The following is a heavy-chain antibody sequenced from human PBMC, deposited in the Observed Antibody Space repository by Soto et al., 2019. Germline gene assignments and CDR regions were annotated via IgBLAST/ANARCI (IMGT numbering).Heavy chain of an antibody. V-gene: IGHV3-48*02. J-gene: IGHJ4*02. D-gene: IGHD3-9*01. CDR2: ISSGSKTI. CDR1: GFTFSGYS. Sequence: GGSLRLSCAASGFTFSGYSVNWVRQAPGKGLEWVSYISSGSKTIYYADSVKGRFTVSRDNAKNSPYLQMNSLRDEDTAVYYCVREDILGVRSFDYWGQGTLGTVSS. CDR3: VREDILGVRSFDY.